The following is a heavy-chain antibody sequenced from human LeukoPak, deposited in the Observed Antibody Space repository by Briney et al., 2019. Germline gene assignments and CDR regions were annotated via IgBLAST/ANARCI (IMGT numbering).Heavy chain of an antibody. D-gene: IGHD6-19*01. CDR2: IYYSGST. J-gene: IGHJ5*02. CDR3: ARSGLIAVAQWGFDP. Sequence: NTSETLSLTCTVSGGSIGGYYWSWIRQPPGKGLEWIGHIYYSGSTNYNPSLKSRVTISVDTSKNQFSLKLSSVTAADTAVYYCARSGLIAVAQWGFDPWGQGTLVTVSS. CDR1: GGSIGGYY. V-gene: IGHV4-59*01.